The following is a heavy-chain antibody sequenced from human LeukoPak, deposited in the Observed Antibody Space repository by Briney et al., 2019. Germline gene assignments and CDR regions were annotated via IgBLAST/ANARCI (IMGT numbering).Heavy chain of an antibody. CDR3: ARALQGELDY. CDR2: IYHSGST. D-gene: IGHD2-21*01. Sequence: SETLPLTCAVSGGSISSSNGWSWVRQPPGQGLEWIGEIYHSGSTNYNPSLKSRVTISVDKSKNQFSLKLSSVAAADTAVYYCARALQGELDYWGQGTLVTVSS. CDR1: GGSISSSNG. J-gene: IGHJ4*02. V-gene: IGHV4-4*02.